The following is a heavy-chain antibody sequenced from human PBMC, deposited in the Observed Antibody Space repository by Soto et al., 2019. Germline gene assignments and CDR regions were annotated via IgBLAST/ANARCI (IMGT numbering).Heavy chain of an antibody. CDR3: ARPYDSSAYFPNYYYGMDV. V-gene: IGHV4-38-2*01. CDR1: GGSVTSGHY. J-gene: IGHJ6*02. Sequence: TSETLSLTCAVSGGSVTSGHYWDWIRQPPGKGLEWIGSIHHSGSTYYNPSLKSRVTISVDTSKNQLSLKLRSVTAADTAVYSCARPYDSSAYFPNYYYGMDVWRQGTTVPVSS. D-gene: IGHD3-22*01. CDR2: IHHSGST.